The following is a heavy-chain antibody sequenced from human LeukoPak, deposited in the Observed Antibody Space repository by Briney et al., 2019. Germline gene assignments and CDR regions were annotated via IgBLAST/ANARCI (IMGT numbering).Heavy chain of an antibody. CDR3: ARGLSHYDFWSGYQIPFDF. CDR1: GFTFSSYS. D-gene: IGHD3-3*01. CDR2: ISSSSSYI. J-gene: IGHJ4*02. V-gene: IGHV3-21*01. Sequence: PGGSLRLSCAASGFTFSSYSMNWVRQSPGKGLEWFSSISSSSSYIYYADSVKGRFTISRDNAKNPLYLQMNSLRAEDTAVYYCARGLSHYDFWSGYQIPFDFWGQGTLVTVSS.